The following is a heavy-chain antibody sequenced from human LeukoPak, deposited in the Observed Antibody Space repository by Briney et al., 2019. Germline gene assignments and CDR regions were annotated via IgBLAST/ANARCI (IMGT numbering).Heavy chain of an antibody. CDR3: ARTAYEILTGEIHNWFDP. J-gene: IGHJ5*02. CDR1: GYTFTSFA. D-gene: IGHD3-9*01. Sequence: ASVKVSCKASGYTFTSFAIHWVRQAPGQRLEWMGWINAGNGNTKYSQKFQGRVTISRDTSASTAYMELSSLRSEDTAVFFRARTAYEILTGEIHNWFDPWGQGTLVTVSS. CDR2: INAGNGNT. V-gene: IGHV1-3*01.